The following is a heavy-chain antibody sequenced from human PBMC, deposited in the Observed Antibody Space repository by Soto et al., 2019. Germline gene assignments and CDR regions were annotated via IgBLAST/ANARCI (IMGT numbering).Heavy chain of an antibody. V-gene: IGHV3-30*18. J-gene: IGHJ4*02. Sequence: QVQLVESGGGVVQPGRSLRLSCAASGFTFSSYGMHWVRQAPGKGLEWVAVISYDGSNKYYADSVKGRFTISRDNSKNTLYLQMNSLRAEDTAVYYCAKDPGYYDSSGYSDYWGQGTLVTVPS. CDR3: AKDPGYYDSSGYSDY. D-gene: IGHD3-22*01. CDR2: ISYDGSNK. CDR1: GFTFSSYG.